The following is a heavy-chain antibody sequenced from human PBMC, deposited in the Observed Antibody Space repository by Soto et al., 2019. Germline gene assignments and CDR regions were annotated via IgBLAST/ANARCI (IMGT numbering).Heavy chain of an antibody. J-gene: IGHJ2*01. Sequence: QVELVQSGAEVKKPGSSVNVSCQASEDTFRNYAISWLRQAPGQGLEWMGGIIPIFGTANYAQKCQSRVTIPADTSAHTVYLELSSLRSEDTAVYYCASTKYDSSAYYYWYLGLWGRSTLVTVSS. V-gene: IGHV1-69*06. D-gene: IGHD3-22*01. CDR1: EDTFRNYA. CDR2: IIPIFGTA. CDR3: ASTKYDSSAYYYWYLGL.